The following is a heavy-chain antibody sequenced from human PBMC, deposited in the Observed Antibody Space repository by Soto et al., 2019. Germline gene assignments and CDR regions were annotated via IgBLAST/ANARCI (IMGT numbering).Heavy chain of an antibody. CDR1: GGSFSGYY. Sequence: PSETLSLTXAVYGGSFSGYYWSWIRQPPGKGLEWIGEINHSGSTNYNPSLKSRVTISVDTSKNQFSLKLSSVTAADTAVYYCARDVPFDYWGQGTLVTVSS. V-gene: IGHV4-34*01. J-gene: IGHJ4*02. CDR3: ARDVPFDY. D-gene: IGHD2-2*01. CDR2: INHSGST.